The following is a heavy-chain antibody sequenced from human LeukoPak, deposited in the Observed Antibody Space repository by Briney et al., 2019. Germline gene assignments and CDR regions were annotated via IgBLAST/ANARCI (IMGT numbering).Heavy chain of an antibody. CDR1: GGSISSYY. J-gene: IGHJ5*02. Sequence: SETLSLTCTVSGGSISSYYWSWIRQPAGKGLEWIGRIYTSGSTNYNPSLKSRVTMSVDTSKNQFSLKLSSVTAADTAVYYCARDTRLFYTVATTEWFDPWGQGTLVTVSS. CDR2: IYTSGST. V-gene: IGHV4-4*07. CDR3: ARDTRLFYTVATTEWFDP. D-gene: IGHD4-23*01.